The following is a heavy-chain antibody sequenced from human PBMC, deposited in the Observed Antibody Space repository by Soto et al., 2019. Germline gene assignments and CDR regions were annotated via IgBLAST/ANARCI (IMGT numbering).Heavy chain of an antibody. V-gene: IGHV3-13*01. Sequence: QSGGSLRLSCAASGFTFSSYDMHWVRQATGKGLEWVSAIGTAGDTYYPGSVKGRFTISRENAKNSLYLQMNSLRAGDTAVYYCARGGTEDCSSTSCYLDGMDVWGQGTTVTVSS. CDR2: IGTAGDT. D-gene: IGHD2-2*01. CDR1: GFTFSSYD. J-gene: IGHJ6*02. CDR3: ARGGTEDCSSTSCYLDGMDV.